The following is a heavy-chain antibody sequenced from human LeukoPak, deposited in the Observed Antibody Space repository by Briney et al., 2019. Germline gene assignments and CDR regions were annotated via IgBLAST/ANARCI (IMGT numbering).Heavy chain of an antibody. D-gene: IGHD4-17*01. CDR2: IWSHGNTK. CDR3: ARDDDYDDHNTFDM. J-gene: IGHJ3*02. V-gene: IGHV3-33*08. Sequence: GGSLRLSCAASGFTFSSSAMHWVRQAPGKGLEWVAVIWSHGNTKKYADSVTGRFTISRDNSKNTLYLEMNTLRAEDTAVYYCARDDDYDDHNTFDMWGHGTMVTVSS. CDR1: GFTFSSSA.